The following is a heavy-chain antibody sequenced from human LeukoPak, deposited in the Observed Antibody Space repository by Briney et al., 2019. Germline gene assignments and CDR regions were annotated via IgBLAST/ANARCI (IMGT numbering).Heavy chain of an antibody. D-gene: IGHD6-6*01. CDR3: ARGSSSRDYYYGMDV. CDR2: ISAYNGNT. CDR1: GYTFTSYG. Sequence: GAPVKVSCKASGYTFTSYGISWVRQAPGQGLEWMGWISAYNGNTNYAQKLQGRVTMTTDTSTSTAYMELRSLRSDDTAVYYCARGSSSRDYYYGMDVWGQGTTVTVSS. J-gene: IGHJ6*02. V-gene: IGHV1-18*01.